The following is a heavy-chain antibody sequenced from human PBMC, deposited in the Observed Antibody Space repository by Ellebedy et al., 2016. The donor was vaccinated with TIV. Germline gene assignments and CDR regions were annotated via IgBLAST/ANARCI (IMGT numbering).Heavy chain of an antibody. Sequence: MPSETLSLTCTVSGGSISSYYWSWIRQPPGKGLEWIGYIYYSGNTNYNPSLESRVTISVDTSKNQFSLKLRSVTAADTAVYYCAALQWLAPAWYFDLWGRGTLVTVSS. CDR1: GGSISSYY. V-gene: IGHV4-59*08. J-gene: IGHJ2*01. CDR2: IYYSGNT. D-gene: IGHD6-19*01. CDR3: AALQWLAPAWYFDL.